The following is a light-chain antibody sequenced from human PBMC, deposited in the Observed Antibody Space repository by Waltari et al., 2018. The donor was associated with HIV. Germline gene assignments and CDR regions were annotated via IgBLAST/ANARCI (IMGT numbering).Light chain of an antibody. Sequence: QSVLTQPPSASGTLGQRVTLPCSGCSSHIGRNYVYWYLQPPGTAPKLPIHRNNQQHSWVPAQFSGSKSCASASLAISVLRSDDDADYYCAAWDDSLSGHVVFGGGTKLTVL. CDR3: AAWDDSLSGHVV. CDR2: RNN. J-gene: IGLJ2*01. V-gene: IGLV1-47*01. CDR1: SSHIGRNY.